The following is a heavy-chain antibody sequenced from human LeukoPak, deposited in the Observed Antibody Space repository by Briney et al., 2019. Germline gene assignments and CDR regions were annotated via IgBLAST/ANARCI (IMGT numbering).Heavy chain of an antibody. CDR1: GFTFSSYG. CDR2: IWYDGSNK. J-gene: IGHJ4*02. V-gene: IGHV3-30*02. D-gene: IGHD4-11*01. Sequence: GGSLRLSCAASGFTFSSYGMHWVRQAPSKGLEWVAFIWYDGSNKYYADSVKGRFTISRDNSKNALYLQMNSLRAEDTAVYYCAKTGSNWYFDYWGQGTLVTVSS. CDR3: AKTGSNWYFDY.